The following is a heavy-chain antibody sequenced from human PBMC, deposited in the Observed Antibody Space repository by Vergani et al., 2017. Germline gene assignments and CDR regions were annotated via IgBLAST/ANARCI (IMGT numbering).Heavy chain of an antibody. D-gene: IGHD3-10*01. CDR1: GYTFTSYD. J-gene: IGHJ6*02. CDR3: ARGHAMVRGVIIKIYYGMDV. CDR2: MNPNSGNT. Sequence: QVQLVQSGAEVKKPGASVKVSCKASGYTFTSYDINWVRQATGQGLEWMGWMNPNSGNTGYAQKFQGRVTITRNTSISTAYMEPSSLRSEDTAVYYCARGHAMVRGVIIKIYYGMDVWGQGTTVTVSS. V-gene: IGHV1-8*03.